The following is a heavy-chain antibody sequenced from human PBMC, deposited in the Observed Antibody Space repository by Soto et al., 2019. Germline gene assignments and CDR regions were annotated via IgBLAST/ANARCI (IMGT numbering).Heavy chain of an antibody. Sequence: GASVKVSCKASGGTFSSYAISWVRQAPGQGLEWMGGIIPIFGTANYAQKFQGRVTITADESTSTAYMELSSLRSEDTAVYYCAIGAIFGVVIIRDYYYYGMDVWGQGTTVTVSS. J-gene: IGHJ6*02. CDR1: GGTFSSYA. D-gene: IGHD3-3*01. CDR3: AIGAIFGVVIIRDYYYYGMDV. CDR2: IIPIFGTA. V-gene: IGHV1-69*13.